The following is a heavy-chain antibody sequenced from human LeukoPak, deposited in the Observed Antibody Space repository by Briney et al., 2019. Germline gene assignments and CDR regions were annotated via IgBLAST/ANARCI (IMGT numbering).Heavy chain of an antibody. Sequence: GESLKISCKGSGYSFTTYWIGWVRQMPGKGLEWMGIIYPGDSDTTYSPSFRGQVTISVDKSISTAYLQWSSLKASDTAMYYCARQRDDADDSSGYFGAWGQGTLVTVSS. J-gene: IGHJ5*02. V-gene: IGHV5-51*01. CDR1: GYSFTTYW. CDR3: ARQRDDADDSSGYFGA. CDR2: IYPGDSDT. D-gene: IGHD3-22*01.